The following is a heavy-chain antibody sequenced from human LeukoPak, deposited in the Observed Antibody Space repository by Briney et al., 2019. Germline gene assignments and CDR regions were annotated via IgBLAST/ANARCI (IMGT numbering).Heavy chain of an antibody. CDR3: ARRSDSGSDDGEDYFDY. CDR2: MYYDGSS. Sequence: SETLSLTCTVSGGSINSGTFYWGWIRQPPGKGLEWIVSMYYDGSSYYNPSPKSRVTTSVDTSKNQFSLKLTSVTAADTAVYFCARRSDSGSDDGEDYFDYWAQGTLVTVSS. CDR1: GGSINSGTFY. D-gene: IGHD1-26*01. J-gene: IGHJ4*02. V-gene: IGHV4-39*01.